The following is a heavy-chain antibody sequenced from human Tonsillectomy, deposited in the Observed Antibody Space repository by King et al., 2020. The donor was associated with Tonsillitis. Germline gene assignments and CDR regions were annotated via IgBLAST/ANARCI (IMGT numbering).Heavy chain of an antibody. CDR1: GGTFSSYG. CDR2: IIPILGVA. J-gene: IGHJ4*02. CDR3: ARGGSVEVPAPMRD. V-gene: IGHV1-69*10. Sequence: QLVQSGAEVKKPGSSLKVSCKASGGTFSSYGISWVRQAPGQGLEWVGRIIPILGVANSAQKFQGRVTITADKSTSTAYMELSGLRAEDTAVYYCARGGSVEVPAPMRDWGQGTLVTVSS. D-gene: IGHD2-2*01.